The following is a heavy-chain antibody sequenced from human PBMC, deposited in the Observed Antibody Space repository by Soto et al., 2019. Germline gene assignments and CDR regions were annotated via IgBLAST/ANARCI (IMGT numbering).Heavy chain of an antibody. Sequence: QVQLVQSGAEVKKPGSLVKVSCKASGGTFSSYAISWVRQAPGQGLEWMGGIIPIFGTANYAQKFQGRVTITADESTSTAYMELSSLRSEDTAVYYCASPDFVYYGSGSYPTYYYYGMDVWGQGTTVTVSS. CDR3: ASPDFVYYGSGSYPTYYYYGMDV. D-gene: IGHD3-10*01. CDR2: IIPIFGTA. V-gene: IGHV1-69*01. J-gene: IGHJ6*02. CDR1: GGTFSSYA.